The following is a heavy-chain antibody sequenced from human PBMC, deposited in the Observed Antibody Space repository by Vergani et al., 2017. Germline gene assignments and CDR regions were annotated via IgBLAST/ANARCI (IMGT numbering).Heavy chain of an antibody. Sequence: QVQLQESGPGLVKPSQTLSLTCTVSGGSISSGGYYWSWTRQHPGKGLEWIGYIYYSGSTYYNPSLKSRVTISVDTSKNQFSLKLSSVTAADTAVYYCARGKAAANFRGWFDPWGQGTLVTVSS. CDR1: GGSISSGGYY. CDR2: IYYSGST. J-gene: IGHJ5*02. V-gene: IGHV4-30-4*08. CDR3: ARGKAAANFRGWFDP. D-gene: IGHD6-13*01.